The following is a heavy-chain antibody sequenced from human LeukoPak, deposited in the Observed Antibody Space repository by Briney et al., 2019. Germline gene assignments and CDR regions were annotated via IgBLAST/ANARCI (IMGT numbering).Heavy chain of an antibody. J-gene: IGHJ5*02. CDR3: ARRIEAAGYYWFDP. V-gene: IGHV4-59*01. D-gene: IGHD6-13*01. Sequence: SETLTLTCTVSGGSISSYYWSWIRQPPGKGLEWIGYIYYRGSTNYNPSLKSRVTISVDTSKNQFSLKLSSVTAADTAVYYCARRIEAAGYYWFDPWGQGTLVTVSS. CDR1: GGSISSYY. CDR2: IYYRGST.